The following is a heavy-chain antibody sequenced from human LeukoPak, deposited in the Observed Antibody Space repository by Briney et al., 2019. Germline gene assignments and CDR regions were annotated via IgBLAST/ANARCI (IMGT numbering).Heavy chain of an antibody. Sequence: SETLSLTCTVSGGSISSGGYYWSWIRQHPGKGLEWIGYIYYSGSTYYNPSLKSRVTISVDTSKNQFSPKLSSVTAADTAVYYCASSGIAVAAGPGWFDPWGQGTLVTVSS. V-gene: IGHV4-31*03. D-gene: IGHD6-19*01. CDR3: ASSGIAVAAGPGWFDP. J-gene: IGHJ5*02. CDR2: IYYSGST. CDR1: GGSISSGGYY.